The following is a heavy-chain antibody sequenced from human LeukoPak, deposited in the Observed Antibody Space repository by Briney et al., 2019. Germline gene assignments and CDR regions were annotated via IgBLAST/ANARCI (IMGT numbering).Heavy chain of an antibody. J-gene: IGHJ4*02. D-gene: IGHD1/OR15-1a*01. CDR2: IYPGDSDT. V-gene: IGHV5-51*01. Sequence: GESLKISCKGSGYSFTSYWIGWVRQMPGKGLEWMGIIYPGDSDTRYSPSCQGQVTISADKCISTASLQWSSLKASDTAMYYCARHNKALVSPTFGLTSDYWGQGNLVTVSS. CDR1: GYSFTSYW. CDR3: ARHNKALVSPTFGLTSDY.